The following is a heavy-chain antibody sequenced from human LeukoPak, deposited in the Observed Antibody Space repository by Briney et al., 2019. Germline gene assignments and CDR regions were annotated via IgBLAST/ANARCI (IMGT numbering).Heavy chain of an antibody. CDR2: INHSGST. CDR3: ARAAKRRTTMVRGVPYYFDY. D-gene: IGHD3-10*01. J-gene: IGHJ4*02. Sequence: SETLSLTCAVYGGSFSGYYWSWIRQPPGKGLEWIGEINHSGSTNYNPSLKSRVTISVDTSKNQFSLKLSSVTAADTAVYYCARAAKRRTTMVRGVPYYFDYWGQGTLVTVSS. V-gene: IGHV4-34*01. CDR1: GGSFSGYY.